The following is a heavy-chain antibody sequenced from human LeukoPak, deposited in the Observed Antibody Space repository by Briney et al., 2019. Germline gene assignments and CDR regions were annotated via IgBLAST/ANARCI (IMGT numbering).Heavy chain of an antibody. CDR2: IYTSGST. CDR1: GGSISSYY. CDR3: ARTIRYFTGGNWFDP. Sequence: SSETLSLTCTVSGGSISSYYWSWIRQPAGKGLEWIGRIYTSGSTNYNPSLKSRVTMSVDTSKNQFSLKLSSVTAADTAVYYCARTIRYFTGGNWFDPWGQGTLVTVSS. V-gene: IGHV4-4*07. D-gene: IGHD3-9*01. J-gene: IGHJ5*02.